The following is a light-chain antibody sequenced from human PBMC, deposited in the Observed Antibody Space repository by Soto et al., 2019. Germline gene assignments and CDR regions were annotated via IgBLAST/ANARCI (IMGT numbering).Light chain of an antibody. V-gene: IGKV1-39*01. CDR1: QCTSSY. CDR2: AAA. CDR3: QQRGT. J-gene: IGKJ2*02. Sequence: DIQLTQSPASLSASVGERVTITCRASQCTSSYLRPYQQNPGNAPEPLIYAAASLQSGVPSRFSGSGSVTDFTLTISSLQPEDFATYFCQQRGTFGQGTKVDIK.